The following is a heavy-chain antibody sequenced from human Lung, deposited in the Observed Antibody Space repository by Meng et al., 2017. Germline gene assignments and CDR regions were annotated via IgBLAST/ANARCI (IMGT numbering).Heavy chain of an antibody. CDR3: ARGRVVVAATPSDY. Sequence: ELQLVESGGGLVKPGGSLRLSCAASGFTFSSYSMNLVRQAPGKGLEWVSSISSSSTYADSVKGRFTISRENAKNSLYLQMNSLRAEDTAVYYCARGRVVVAATPSDYWGQGTLVTVSS. V-gene: IGHV3-21*01. J-gene: IGHJ4*02. CDR1: GFTFSSYS. CDR2: ISSSST. D-gene: IGHD2-15*01.